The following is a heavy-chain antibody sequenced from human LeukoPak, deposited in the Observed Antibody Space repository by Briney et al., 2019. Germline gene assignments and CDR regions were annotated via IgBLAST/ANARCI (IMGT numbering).Heavy chain of an antibody. CDR3: AKVGYCDAGPCYFDS. D-gene: IGHD2-15*01. J-gene: IGHJ4*02. V-gene: IGHV4-38-2*02. Sequence: PSETLSLTCTVSGYFISSGYYWGWIRQSPGKGLEWIGTMFHSGNTYYNPSLNSRVTLSVDTSKNQSSLELNSVTAADTAVYYCAKVGYCDAGPCYFDSWGQGTLVTVSS. CDR2: MFHSGNT. CDR1: GYFISSGYY.